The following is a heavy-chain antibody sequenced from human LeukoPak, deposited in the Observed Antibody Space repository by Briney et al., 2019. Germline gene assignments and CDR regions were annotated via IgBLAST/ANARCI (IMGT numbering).Heavy chain of an antibody. V-gene: IGHV4-4*02. CDR1: DDSISSTNW. CDR2: IYHTGST. CDR3: ARGLVTTGRSSFDN. Sequence: PSETLSLTCAVSDDSISSTNWWHWVRQPPGKGREWIGEIYHTGSTNNNPSLTSRVTISVDKSKNQFSLKLSSVTAADTAVYYCARGLVTTGRSSFDNWGQGTLVTVSS. J-gene: IGHJ4*02. D-gene: IGHD4-17*01.